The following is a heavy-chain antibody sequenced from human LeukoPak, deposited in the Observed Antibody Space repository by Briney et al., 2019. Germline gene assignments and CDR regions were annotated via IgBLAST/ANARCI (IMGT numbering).Heavy chain of an antibody. CDR1: GFKFNTYT. CDR3: ARSHYYGSGIKNLDYDH. Sequence: GGSLRLSCTASGFKFNTYTMNWVRQAPGKGLEWVSSITSSRNYIYYADSVRGRFTISRDNAKNTLYLHMNSLRAEDTAVYYCARSHYYGSGIKNLDYDHWGQGTLVTVSS. J-gene: IGHJ4*02. V-gene: IGHV3-21*01. CDR2: ITSSRNYI. D-gene: IGHD3-10*01.